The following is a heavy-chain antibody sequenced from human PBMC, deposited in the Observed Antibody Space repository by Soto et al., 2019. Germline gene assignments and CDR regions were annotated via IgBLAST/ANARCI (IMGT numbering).Heavy chain of an antibody. J-gene: IGHJ4*02. Sequence: GGSLRLSCAASGFTFSNYGMHWVRQAPGKGLEWVTVLSYDGSNKYYADSVKGRFTISRDNSKNTLYMQMNSLRAEDTAVYYCARDGYCSGGSCYSVPVFDYWGQGTLVTVSS. V-gene: IGHV3-30*03. CDR2: LSYDGSNK. D-gene: IGHD2-15*01. CDR1: GFTFSNYG. CDR3: ARDGYCSGGSCYSVPVFDY.